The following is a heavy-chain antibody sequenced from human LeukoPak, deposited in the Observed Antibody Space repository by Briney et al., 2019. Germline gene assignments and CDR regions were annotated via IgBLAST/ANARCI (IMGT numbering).Heavy chain of an antibody. CDR1: GGSISSYY. Sequence: ESSETLSLTSTVSGGSISSYYWSWIRQPPGKGLEWIGYIYYSGSTNYNPSLKSRVTISVDTSKNQFSLKLSSVTAADTAVYYCARHYSSSWNNWFDPWGQGTLVTVSS. CDR2: IYYSGST. J-gene: IGHJ5*02. V-gene: IGHV4-59*08. D-gene: IGHD6-13*01. CDR3: ARHYSSSWNNWFDP.